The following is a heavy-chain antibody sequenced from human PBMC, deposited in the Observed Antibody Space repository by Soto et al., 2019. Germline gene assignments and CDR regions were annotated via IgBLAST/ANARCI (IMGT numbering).Heavy chain of an antibody. D-gene: IGHD6-13*01. J-gene: IGHJ5*02. CDR1: GYTFTSYY. Sequence: ASVKVSCKASGYTFTSYYMHWVRQAPGQGLEWMGIINPSGGGTSYAQKFQGRVTMTRDTSTSTVYMELSSLRSEDTAVYYCARPIAAALSWFDPWGQGTLVTVSS. CDR3: ARPIAAALSWFDP. V-gene: IGHV1-46*01. CDR2: INPSGGGT.